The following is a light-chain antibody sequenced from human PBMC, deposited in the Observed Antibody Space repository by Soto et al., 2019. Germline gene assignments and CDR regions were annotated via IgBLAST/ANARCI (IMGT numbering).Light chain of an antibody. J-gene: IGLJ6*01. CDR3: QSLDV. Sequence: NFMLTQPHSVSESPGKTVTISCTGSSGSIASNYVQWYQQRPGSAPTTVIYEDNQRPSGVPDRFSGSIDSSSNSASLTISGLKTEDEADYYCQSLDVFGSGTQLTVL. CDR2: EDN. CDR1: SGSIASNY. V-gene: IGLV6-57*02.